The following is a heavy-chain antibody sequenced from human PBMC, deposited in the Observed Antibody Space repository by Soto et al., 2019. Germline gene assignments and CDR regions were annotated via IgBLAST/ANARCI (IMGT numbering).Heavy chain of an antibody. V-gene: IGHV1-69*13. CDR1: GGTFSSYA. CDR2: IIPIFGTA. D-gene: IGHD6-19*01. CDR3: ARDRYSSGSHNWFDP. Sequence: SVKGSCKASGGTFSSYAISWVRQAPGQGLEWMGGIIPIFGTANYAQKFQGRVTITADESTSTAYMELSSLRSEDTAVYYCARDRYSSGSHNWFDPWGQGTRVTVSS. J-gene: IGHJ5*02.